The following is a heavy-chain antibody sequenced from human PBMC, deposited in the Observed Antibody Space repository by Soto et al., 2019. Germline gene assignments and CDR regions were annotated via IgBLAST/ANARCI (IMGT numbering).Heavy chain of an antibody. Sequence: GGSLRLSCAASGFTFSSYSTNWVRQAPGKGLEWVSSISSSSSYIYYADSVKGRFTISRDNAKNSLYLQMNSLRAEDTAVYYCARDLTEEGMDVWGQGTTVTVSS. V-gene: IGHV3-21*01. CDR1: GFTFSSYS. CDR2: ISSSSSYI. D-gene: IGHD3-9*01. J-gene: IGHJ6*02. CDR3: ARDLTEEGMDV.